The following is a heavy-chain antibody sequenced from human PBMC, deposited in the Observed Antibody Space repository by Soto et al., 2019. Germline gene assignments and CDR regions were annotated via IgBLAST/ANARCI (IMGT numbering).Heavy chain of an antibody. J-gene: IGHJ4*01. CDR2: ISTDSGNT. D-gene: IGHD3-9*01. CDR3: ARFPDGVLTGTVYYFDY. CDR1: GYTFTSYA. V-gene: IGHV1-18*01. Sequence: ASVKVSCKASGYTFTSYAVSWVRQAPGQGLEWMGCISTDSGNTNYAQKLQGRVTMTTDTSTSTAYMELRSLRSDDTAMYYCARFPDGVLTGTVYYFDYSGHGTLV.